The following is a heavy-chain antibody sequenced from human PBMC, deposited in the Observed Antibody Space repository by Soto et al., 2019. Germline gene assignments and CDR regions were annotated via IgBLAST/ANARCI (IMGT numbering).Heavy chain of an antibody. J-gene: IGHJ4*02. CDR3: ARGFWHYYDSSGYFYYFDD. Sequence: PSETLSLTCTVSGGSISSYYWSWIRQPPGKGLEWIGYIYYSGITNYNPSLKSRVTISVDTSKNQFSLKLSSVTAADTAVYYCARGFWHYYDSSGYFYYFDDWGQGTLVTVSS. V-gene: IGHV4-59*01. CDR2: IYYSGIT. D-gene: IGHD3-22*01. CDR1: GGSISSYY.